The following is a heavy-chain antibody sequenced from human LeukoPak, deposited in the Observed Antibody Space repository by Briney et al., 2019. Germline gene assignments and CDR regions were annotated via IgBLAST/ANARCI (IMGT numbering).Heavy chain of an antibody. CDR3: ARNGLLGYCSSTSCYTSNYYYYYYMDV. D-gene: IGHD2-2*02. J-gene: IGHJ6*03. CDR2: ISAYNGNT. Sequence: ASVKLSCKASGYTFTSYGISWVRQAPGQGLEWMGWISAYNGNTNYAKKLQGRVTMTTDTSTSTAYMELRSLRSDDTAVYYCARNGLLGYCSSTSCYTSNYYYYYYMDVWGKGTTVTVSS. V-gene: IGHV1-18*01. CDR1: GYTFTSYG.